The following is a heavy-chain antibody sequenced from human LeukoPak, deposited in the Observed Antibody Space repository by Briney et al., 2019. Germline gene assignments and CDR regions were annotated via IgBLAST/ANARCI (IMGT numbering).Heavy chain of an antibody. D-gene: IGHD3-22*01. J-gene: IGHJ4*02. V-gene: IGHV2-5*02. Sequence: SGPTLVNPTQTLTLTRTFSGFSLSTSGVGVGWIRQPPGKALEWLALIYWDDDKRYSPSLKSRLTITKDTSKTRVVLTMTNMDPVDTATYYCAHRYYYDGSGYFDYWGQGTLVTVSS. CDR3: AHRYYYDGSGYFDY. CDR2: IYWDDDK. CDR1: GFSLSTSGVG.